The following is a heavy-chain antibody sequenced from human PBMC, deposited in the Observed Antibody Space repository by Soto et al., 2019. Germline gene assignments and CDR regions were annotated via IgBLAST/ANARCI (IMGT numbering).Heavy chain of an antibody. V-gene: IGHV3-15*01. D-gene: IGHD6-6*01. CDR3: TTIGRQLVPFYYYGMDV. Sequence: EVQLVESGGGLVKPGGSLRLSCAASGFTFSNAWMSWVRQAPGKGLEWVGRIKSKTDGGTTDYAAPVKGRFTISRDDSKNTLYLQMNSLKTEDTAVYYCTTIGRQLVPFYYYGMDVWGQGTTVTVSS. CDR1: GFTFSNAW. J-gene: IGHJ6*02. CDR2: IKSKTDGGTT.